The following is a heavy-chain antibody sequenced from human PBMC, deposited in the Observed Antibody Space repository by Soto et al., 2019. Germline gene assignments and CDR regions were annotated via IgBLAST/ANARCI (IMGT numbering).Heavy chain of an antibody. Sequence: QVQLQESGPGLVKPSQTLSLTCTVSGGSISSGGYYWSWIRQHPGKGLEWIGYIYSSGSTYYNPSLKSRVTISVDTSKNQFSLKLSSVTAADTAVYYCARDRGHYDYVWGSYHEYYFDYWGQGTLVTVSS. CDR1: GGSISSGGYY. CDR2: IYSSGST. J-gene: IGHJ4*02. CDR3: ARDRGHYDYVWGSYHEYYFDY. V-gene: IGHV4-31*03. D-gene: IGHD3-16*02.